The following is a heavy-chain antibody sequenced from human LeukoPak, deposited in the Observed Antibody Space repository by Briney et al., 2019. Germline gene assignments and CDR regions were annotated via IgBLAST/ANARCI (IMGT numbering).Heavy chain of an antibody. CDR3: TKKAYYGSGSAFDY. CDR2: IKQDGSEK. V-gene: IGHV3-7*03. CDR1: GFTFSSYW. J-gene: IGHJ4*02. Sequence: SGGSLRLSCAASGFTFSSYWMSWVRQAPGKGLEWVANIKQDGSEKYYVDSVKGRFTISRDNSKNTLYLQMNSLRAEDTAVYYCTKKAYYGSGSAFDYWGQGTLVTVSS. D-gene: IGHD3-10*01.